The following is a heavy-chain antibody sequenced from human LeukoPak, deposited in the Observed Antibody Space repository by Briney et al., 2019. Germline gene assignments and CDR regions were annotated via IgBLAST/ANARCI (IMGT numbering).Heavy chain of an antibody. CDR1: GYTFTGYY. D-gene: IGHD3-10*01. V-gene: IGHV1-2*02. J-gene: IGHJ4*02. Sequence: GASVKVSCKASGYTFTGYYMHWVRQAPGQGLEWMGWINPNSGGTNYAQKFQGRVTMTRDTSITTAYMELTRLRSDDTAVYYCASDLVYSVSGTYYNVGRVFNYWGQGTLVTVSS. CDR3: ASDLVYSVSGTYYNVGRVFNY. CDR2: INPNSGGT.